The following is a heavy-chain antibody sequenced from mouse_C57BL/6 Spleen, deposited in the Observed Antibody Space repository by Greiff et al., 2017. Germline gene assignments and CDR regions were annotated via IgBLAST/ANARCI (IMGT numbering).Heavy chain of an antibody. CDR2: ISSGGSYP. CDR3: ARKNYGSSPYYFDY. J-gene: IGHJ2*01. CDR1: GFTFSSYG. D-gene: IGHD1-1*01. V-gene: IGHV5-6*01. Sequence: EVHLVESGGDLVKPGGSLTLSCAASGFTFSSYGMSWVRQTPDKRLEWVATISSGGSYPYYPDSVKGRFTISRDNAKYPLYRQMSSLKSEDTAMYYCARKNYGSSPYYFDYWGQGTTLTVSS.